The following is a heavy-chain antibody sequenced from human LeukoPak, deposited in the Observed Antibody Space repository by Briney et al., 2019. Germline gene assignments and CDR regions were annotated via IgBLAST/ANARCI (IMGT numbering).Heavy chain of an antibody. CDR2: ISGSGGST. V-gene: IGHV3-23*01. CDR1: GFTLSSYA. J-gene: IGHJ4*02. Sequence: GGSLRLSCAASGFTLSSYAMSWVRQAPGKGLEWVSGISGSGGSTYYADSVKGRFTISRDNAKNSLYLQMNSLRDEDTAVYYCARDMPWRTTYFDYWGQGTLVTVSS. CDR3: ARDMPWRTTYFDY. D-gene: IGHD2-2*01.